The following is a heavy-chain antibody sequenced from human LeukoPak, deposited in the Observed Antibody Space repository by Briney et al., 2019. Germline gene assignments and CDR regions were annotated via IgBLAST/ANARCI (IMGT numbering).Heavy chain of an antibody. J-gene: IGHJ4*02. D-gene: IGHD6-13*01. CDR2: IYYSGTT. Sequence: KPSETLSLTCTVSGGSISSYYWSWIRQPPGKGLEWIGYIYYSGTTSYNPSLKSRVTISVDTSKNQFSLKLSSVTAADTAVYYCARGVYIAAAQYAYWGQGTLVTVSS. CDR3: ARGVYIAAAQYAY. V-gene: IGHV4-59*01. CDR1: GGSISSYY.